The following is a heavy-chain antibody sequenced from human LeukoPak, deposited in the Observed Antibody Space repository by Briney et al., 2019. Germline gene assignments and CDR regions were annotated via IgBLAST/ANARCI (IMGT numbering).Heavy chain of an antibody. CDR2: ISYNGGRI. D-gene: IGHD3-10*01. J-gene: IGHJ6*02. V-gene: IGHV3-23*01. CDR1: GFTFDNYA. CDR3: AKGNAGSSYSALDV. Sequence: PGGSLRLSCAASGFTFDNYAMTWVRQAPGKGLEWVSVISYNGGRIFYADSVKGRFTISRDNSKNTLYLEMNSLRAEDTALYYCAKGNAGSSYSALDVWGQGITVTVSS.